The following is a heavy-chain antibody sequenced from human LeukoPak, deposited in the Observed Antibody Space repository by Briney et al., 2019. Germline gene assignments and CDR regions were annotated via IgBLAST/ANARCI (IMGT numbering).Heavy chain of an antibody. Sequence: GGSLRLSCAASGFTFSSYSMNWVRQAPGKGLEWVSSISSSSSYIYYAESVKGRFNLSRDNAKNSLYLQMNSLRAEDTAVYYCARDLDYWGQGTLVTVSS. CDR2: ISSSSSYI. CDR3: ARDLDY. CDR1: GFTFSSYS. V-gene: IGHV3-21*01. J-gene: IGHJ4*02.